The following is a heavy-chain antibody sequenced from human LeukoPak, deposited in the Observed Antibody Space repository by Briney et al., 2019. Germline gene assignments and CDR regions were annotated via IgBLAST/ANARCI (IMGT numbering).Heavy chain of an antibody. CDR1: GGSISSYY. CDR3: AREYEATVTAFDY. CDR2: ISYSGST. Sequence: SETLSLTCTVSGGSISSYYWSWIRQPPGMGLEWIGFISYSGSTDYNPSLKSRVTMSVDTSKNQFSLKLSSVTAADTAVYYCAREYEATVTAFDYWGQGTLVTVSS. V-gene: IGHV4-59*12. D-gene: IGHD4-11*01. J-gene: IGHJ4*02.